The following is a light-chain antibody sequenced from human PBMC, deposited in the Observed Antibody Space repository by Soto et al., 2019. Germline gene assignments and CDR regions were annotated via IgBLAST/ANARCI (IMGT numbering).Light chain of an antibody. Sequence: EIVLTQSPGTLSLPPGERVTLSCRASQSVSSSYLAWYQQKPGQAPRPLIYGASSRAIGIPDRFSGSGSGTDFTLTISRLEPEDFAVYYCQQYGSSPWTFGQGTKV. CDR2: GAS. V-gene: IGKV3-20*01. J-gene: IGKJ1*01. CDR1: QSVSSSY. CDR3: QQYGSSPWT.